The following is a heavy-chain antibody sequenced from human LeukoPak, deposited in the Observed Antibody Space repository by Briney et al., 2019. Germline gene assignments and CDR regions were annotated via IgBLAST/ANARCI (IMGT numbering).Heavy chain of an antibody. CDR2: IYYSGST. J-gene: IGHJ4*02. CDR3: ARDTDQEGLLDY. V-gene: IGHV4-59*01. D-gene: IGHD2-2*01. CDR1: GGSISSYY. Sequence: PSETLSLTCTVSGGSISSYYWSWIRQPPGKGLEWIGYIYYSGSTNYNPSLKSRVTISVDTSKNQFSLKLSSVIAADTAVYYCARDTDQEGLLDYWGQGTLVTVSS.